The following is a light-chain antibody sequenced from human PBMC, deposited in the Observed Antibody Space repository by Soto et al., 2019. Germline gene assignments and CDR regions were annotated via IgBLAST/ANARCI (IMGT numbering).Light chain of an antibody. V-gene: IGKV1-9*01. CDR2: GPS. CDR3: QQFNAYPLT. CDR1: QGISDY. J-gene: IGKJ4*01. Sequence: DIQLTQSPSFLSASVGDRVTISCRASQGISDYLAWYQQKPGKAPKLLIYGPSTLQSGVPSRFSGSASGTEFTLTISSLQPEDFATYFCQQFNAYPLTFGGGTKLEIK.